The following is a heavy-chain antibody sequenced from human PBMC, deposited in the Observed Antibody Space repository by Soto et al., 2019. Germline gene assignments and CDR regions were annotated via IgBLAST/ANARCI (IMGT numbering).Heavy chain of an antibody. J-gene: IGHJ4*02. CDR1: GGTFSSYT. V-gene: IGHV1-69*02. Sequence: ASVKVSCKASGGTFSSYTISWVRQAPGQGLEWMGRIIPILGIANYAQKFQGRVTITADKSTSTAYMELSSLRSEDTAVYYCAVNDYGDYSSHDYWGQGTLVTVSS. D-gene: IGHD4-17*01. CDR3: AVNDYGDYSSHDY. CDR2: IIPILGIA.